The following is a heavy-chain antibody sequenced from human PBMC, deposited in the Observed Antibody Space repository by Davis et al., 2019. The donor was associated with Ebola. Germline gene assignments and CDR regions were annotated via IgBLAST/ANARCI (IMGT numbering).Heavy chain of an antibody. J-gene: IGHJ4*02. D-gene: IGHD3-22*01. Sequence: SVKVSCKASGGTFTSYAISWVRQAPGQGLEWMGGIIPIFGTANYAQKFQGRVTMTEDTSTDTAYMELSSLRSEDTAVYYCATSSDSSGHYDYWGQGTLVTVSS. CDR2: IIPIFGTA. CDR3: ATSSDSSGHYDY. V-gene: IGHV1-69*06. CDR1: GGTFTSYA.